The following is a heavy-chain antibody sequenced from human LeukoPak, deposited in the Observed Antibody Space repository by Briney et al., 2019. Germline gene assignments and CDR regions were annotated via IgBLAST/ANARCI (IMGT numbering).Heavy chain of an antibody. CDR1: GFTFSSYW. CDR3: ARSLTTLTYEGY. D-gene: IGHD1-1*01. CDR2: INSGSTYT. J-gene: IGHJ4*02. Sequence: GGSLRLSCAASGFTFSSYWMSWVRQAPGKGLEWVSSINSGSTYTYYTESVKGRFTVSRDNAKNSLFLQMNSLRAEDTAIYYCARSLTTLTYEGYWGQGTLVTVSS. V-gene: IGHV3-21*01.